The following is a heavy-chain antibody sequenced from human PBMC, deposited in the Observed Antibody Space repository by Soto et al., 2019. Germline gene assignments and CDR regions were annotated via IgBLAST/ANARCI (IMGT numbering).Heavy chain of an antibody. J-gene: IGHJ6*01. CDR1: GDAIRSYY. CDR2: IYYSGST. V-gene: IGHV4-59*01. CDR3: ARAYGRFDNGLDV. D-gene: IGHD3-10*01. Sequence: AETLSLTCTVSGDAIRSYYWTLIRQPPGKGLELIGYIYYSGSTSYNPSLKSRVTISVDMSKNQFSLKLRSVIAADTDVYYCARAYGRFDNGLDVWGKGAAVTVSS.